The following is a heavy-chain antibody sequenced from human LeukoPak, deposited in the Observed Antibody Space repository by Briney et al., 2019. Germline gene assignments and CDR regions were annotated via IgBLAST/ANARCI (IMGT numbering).Heavy chain of an antibody. D-gene: IGHD3-22*01. J-gene: IGHJ3*02. CDR3: ARAAPGFYDSSGYYYVGAFDI. Sequence: SETLSLTCTVSGGSISSYYWSWIRQPPGKGLEWIGYIYYSGSTNYNPSLQSRVTISVDTSKNQFSLKLSSVTAADTAVYYCARAAPGFYDSSGYYYVGAFDIWGQGTMVTVSS. CDR1: GGSISSYY. V-gene: IGHV4-59*01. CDR2: IYYSGST.